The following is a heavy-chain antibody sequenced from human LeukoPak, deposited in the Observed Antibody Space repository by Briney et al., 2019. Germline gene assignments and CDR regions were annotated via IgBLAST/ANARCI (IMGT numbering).Heavy chain of an antibody. Sequence: ASVKVSCKASGYTFTGYYMHWVRQAPGQGLEWMGWTNPNSGGTNYAQKFQGRVTMTRDTSISTAYMELSRLRSDDTAVYYCARGSDYYYYGMDVWGQGTTVTVSS. CDR1: GYTFTGYY. J-gene: IGHJ6*02. CDR2: TNPNSGGT. V-gene: IGHV1-2*02. CDR3: ARGSDYYYYGMDV.